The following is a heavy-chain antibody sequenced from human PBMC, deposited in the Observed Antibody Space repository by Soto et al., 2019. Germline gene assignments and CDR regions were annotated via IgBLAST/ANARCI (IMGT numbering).Heavy chain of an antibody. V-gene: IGHV3-74*01. D-gene: IGHD3-10*01. Sequence: GGSLRLSCAASGFTFSSYWMHWVRQAPGKGLVWVSRINSDGSSTSYADSVKGRFTISRDNAKNTLYLQMNSLRAEDTAVYYCARGDYYGSGSYYTPQYSWGQGTLVTVSS. CDR1: GFTFSSYW. J-gene: IGHJ4*02. CDR3: ARGDYYGSGSYYTPQYS. CDR2: INSDGSST.